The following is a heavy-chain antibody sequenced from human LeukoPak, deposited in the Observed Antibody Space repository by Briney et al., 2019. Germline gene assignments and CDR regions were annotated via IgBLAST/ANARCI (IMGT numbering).Heavy chain of an antibody. J-gene: IGHJ4*02. CDR2: ISAYNGNT. V-gene: IGHV1-18*01. CDR1: GYTFTSYG. Sequence: ASVKVSCKASGYTFTSYGISWVRQAPGQGLEWMGWISAYNGNTNYAQKLQGRVTKTTDTSTSTAYMELRSLRSDDTAVYYCARDQYYDSSGYSDYWGQGTLVTVSS. D-gene: IGHD3-22*01. CDR3: ARDQYYDSSGYSDY.